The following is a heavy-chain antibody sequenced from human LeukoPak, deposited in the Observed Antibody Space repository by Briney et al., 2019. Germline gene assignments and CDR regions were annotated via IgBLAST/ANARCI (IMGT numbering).Heavy chain of an antibody. Sequence: GGSLRLSFAASGFTFSSYWLHWVRKAPGKGLEWVSSINWNGAGTSYTDSVKGRFTISRDNAKNSLYLQMNSLRAEDTAFYYCARERGCGGDCYYFDYWGQGTLVTVSS. CDR2: INWNGAGT. D-gene: IGHD2-21*02. CDR3: ARERGCGGDCYYFDY. V-gene: IGHV3-20*03. CDR1: GFTFSSYW. J-gene: IGHJ4*02.